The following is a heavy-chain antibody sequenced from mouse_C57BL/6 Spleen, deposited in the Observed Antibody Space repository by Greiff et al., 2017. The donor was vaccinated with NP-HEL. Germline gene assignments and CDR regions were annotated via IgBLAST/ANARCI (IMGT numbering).Heavy chain of an antibody. J-gene: IGHJ4*01. V-gene: IGHV3-6*01. Sequence: EVKLLESGPGLVKPSQSLSLTCSVTGYSITSGYYWNWIRQFPGNKLEWMGYISYDGSNNYNPSLKNRISITRDTSKNQFFLKLNSVTTEDTATYYCARDGHYDYDETTSGYAMDYWGQGTSVTVSS. CDR3: ARDGHYDYDETTSGYAMDY. D-gene: IGHD2-4*01. CDR1: GYSITSGYY. CDR2: ISYDGSN.